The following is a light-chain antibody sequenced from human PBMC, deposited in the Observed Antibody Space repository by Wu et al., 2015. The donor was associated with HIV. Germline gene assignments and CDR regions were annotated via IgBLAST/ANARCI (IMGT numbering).Light chain of an antibody. CDR2: GAS. V-gene: IGKV3-20*01. CDR3: QLYGTSPQVT. CDR1: QSVSRSY. Sequence: EIVLTQSPATLSLSPGERATLSCRASQSVSRSYLAWYQQKPGQAPRLLIYGASSRATGIPDRFSGSGSGTDFTLTISRLEPEDFAVYYCQLYGTSPQVTFGGGTKVEIK. J-gene: IGKJ4*01.